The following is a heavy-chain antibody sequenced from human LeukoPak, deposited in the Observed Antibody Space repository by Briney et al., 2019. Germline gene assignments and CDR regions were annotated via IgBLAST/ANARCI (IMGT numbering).Heavy chain of an antibody. CDR1: GFTFSSYS. V-gene: IGHV3-21*04. CDR2: ISSSSSYI. CDR3: ASYGTPGIAAASDY. Sequence: GGSLRLSCAASGFTFSSYSMNWVRQAPGKGLEWVSSISSSSSYIYYADSVKGRFTISRDNAKNSLYLQMNNLRAEDTAIYYCASYGTPGIAAASDYWGQGTLVTVSS. J-gene: IGHJ4*02. D-gene: IGHD6-13*01.